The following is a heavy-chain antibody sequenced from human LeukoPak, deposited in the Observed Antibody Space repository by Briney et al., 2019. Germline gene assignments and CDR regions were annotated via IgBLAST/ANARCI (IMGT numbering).Heavy chain of an antibody. CDR1: GGSISRGGYY. CDR2: IYYSGST. D-gene: IGHD5-18*01. CDR3: ARRLSYSYGSLDY. V-gene: IGHV4-31*03. J-gene: IGHJ4*02. Sequence: SESLSLTCTVSGGSISRGGYYWSWFRQHPGRGLEWIGYIYYSGSTYYNPSLKSRVTISVDTSKNQFSLKLSSVTAADTAVYYCARRLSYSYGSLDYWGQGTLVTVSS.